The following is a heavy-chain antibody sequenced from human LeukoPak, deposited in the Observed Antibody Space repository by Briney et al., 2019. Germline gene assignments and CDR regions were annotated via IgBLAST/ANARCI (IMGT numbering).Heavy chain of an antibody. V-gene: IGHV4-38-2*01. J-gene: IGHJ4*02. CDR3: AIGPGYGSGWYLY. D-gene: IGHD6-19*01. CDR2: IYHTGST. Sequence: PSETLSMTCAVSGYSINSGYYWGWLRQAPGTGLECLGSIYHTGSTYYNPSLKSRVTISVDTSKNQFSLKLSSVTAADTAVYYCAIGPGYGSGWYLYWGQGTLVTVSS. CDR1: GYSINSGYY.